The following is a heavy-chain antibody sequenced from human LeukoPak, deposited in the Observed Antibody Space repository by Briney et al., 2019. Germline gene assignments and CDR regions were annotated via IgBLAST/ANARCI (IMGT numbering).Heavy chain of an antibody. D-gene: IGHD5-18*01. CDR2: IDPSDSYT. J-gene: IGHJ4*02. CDR3: ARQGTAMPSH. V-gene: IGHV5-10-1*01. Sequence: GEPLKISCKGSGYSFTSYWISWVRQMPGKGLEWMGRIDPSDSYTNYSPSFQGHVTISADKSISTAYLQWSSLKASDTAMYYCARQGTAMPSHWGQGTLVTVSS. CDR1: GYSFTSYW.